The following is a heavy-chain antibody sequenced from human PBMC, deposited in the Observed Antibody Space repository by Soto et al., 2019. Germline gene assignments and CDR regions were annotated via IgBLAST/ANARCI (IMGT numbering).Heavy chain of an antibody. J-gene: IGHJ6*02. CDR1: GGSISSGVYY. CDR2: IYYSGIT. Sequence: SETLSLTWTVSGGSISSGVYYWIWIRQHPGKGLEWIGYIYYSGITYYNPSLKSRVTISVDTSKNQFSLKLSSVTAADTAVYYCARVEFGDYLYYYGMDVWGQGTTVTVSS. CDR3: ARVEFGDYLYYYGMDV. D-gene: IGHD4-17*01. V-gene: IGHV4-31*02.